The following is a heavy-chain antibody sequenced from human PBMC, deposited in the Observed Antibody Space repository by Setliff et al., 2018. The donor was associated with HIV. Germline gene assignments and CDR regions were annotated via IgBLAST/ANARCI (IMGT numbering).Heavy chain of an antibody. J-gene: IGHJ6*03. Sequence: SETLSLTCTVSGGSITSYYWTWIRQPPGKGLEWIGYIYYSGSTNYNPSLKSRLTISVDTSKNQFSLKLSSVTAADTAVYYCARRRSPPSGFYSKYYMDVWGKGTTVTVSS. CDR1: GGSITSYY. D-gene: IGHD3-22*01. CDR2: IYYSGST. CDR3: ARRRSPPSGFYSKYYMDV. V-gene: IGHV4-59*08.